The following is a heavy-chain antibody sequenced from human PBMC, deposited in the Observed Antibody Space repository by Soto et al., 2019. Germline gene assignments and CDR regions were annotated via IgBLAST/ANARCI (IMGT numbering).Heavy chain of an antibody. CDR2: IYHSGRT. Sequence: QVQLQESGPGLVKPSGTLSLTCAVSGGSISSSNWWSWVRQPPGKGLQWIGEIYHSGRTNYIPSLKSRVTISVDTSRNQFSLKLSSVTAADTAVYYCARRWREGRVDYWGQGTLVTVSS. CDR1: GGSISSSNW. J-gene: IGHJ4*02. D-gene: IGHD3-3*01. CDR3: ARRWREGRVDY. V-gene: IGHV4-4*02.